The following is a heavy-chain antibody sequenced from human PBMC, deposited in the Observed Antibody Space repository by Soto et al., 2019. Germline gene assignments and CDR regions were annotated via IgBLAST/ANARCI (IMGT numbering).Heavy chain of an antibody. CDR3: AKGAGTVYATSWFGP. Sequence: EVLLVESGGDLVQPGGSLRLSCAASGFTFSTYWLNWVRQAPGKGLEWVASIKADGSESFYVDSVKGRFTISRDNAKNSLYLQLNSLRVEDTAVYYCAKGAGTVYATSWFGPWGQGTLVAVSS. CDR2: IKADGSES. V-gene: IGHV3-7*01. CDR1: GFTFSTYW. J-gene: IGHJ5*02. D-gene: IGHD2-8*01.